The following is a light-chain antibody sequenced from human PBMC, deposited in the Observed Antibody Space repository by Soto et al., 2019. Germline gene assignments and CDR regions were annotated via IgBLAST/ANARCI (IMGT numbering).Light chain of an antibody. V-gene: IGKV1-16*02. Sequence: DIQMTQSPSSLSASVGDRVTITCRANQDINNYLAWFQQKPGKAPKSLIYAASNLQTGVPSKFSGSGSGTDFTLTISSLQPEDSATYYCQHYKNYPLTFGGGTKVEIK. CDR1: QDINNY. J-gene: IGKJ4*01. CDR3: QHYKNYPLT. CDR2: AAS.